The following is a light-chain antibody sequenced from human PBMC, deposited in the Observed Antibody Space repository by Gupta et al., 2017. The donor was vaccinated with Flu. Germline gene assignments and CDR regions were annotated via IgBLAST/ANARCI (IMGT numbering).Light chain of an antibody. Sequence: EIVMTQSPATLSVSPGERATLSCRASQSVSSNLAWYQQKPGQAPRLLIYGASTRATGIPARFSGSGSGTEFTLTISSLQSEDFAVYYCQQYRFGNTFGQGTKLEIK. CDR3: QQYRFGNT. J-gene: IGKJ2*01. CDR2: GAS. CDR1: QSVSSN. V-gene: IGKV3-15*01.